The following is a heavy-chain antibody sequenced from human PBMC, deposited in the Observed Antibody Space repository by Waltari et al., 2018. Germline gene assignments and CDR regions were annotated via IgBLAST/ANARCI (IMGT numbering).Heavy chain of an antibody. V-gene: IGHV4-39*01. CDR1: GGSISSSGYY. J-gene: IGHJ4*02. Sequence: QLQLQESGPGLVKPSETLSLTCTVSGGSISSSGYYWGWIRTPPWKGLEWIGSINYSGSTYYNPSLKSRVTISVDTSKNQFSLKLSSVAAADTAVYYCARRGEYSSSWYYFYYWGQGTLVTVSS. D-gene: IGHD6-13*01. CDR3: ARRGEYSSSWYYFYY. CDR2: INYSGST.